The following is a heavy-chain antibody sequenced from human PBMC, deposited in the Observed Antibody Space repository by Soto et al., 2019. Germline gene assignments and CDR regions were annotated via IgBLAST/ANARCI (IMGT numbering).Heavy chain of an antibody. Sequence: QVQLVESGGGVVQPGRSLRLSCAASGFTFSSYGMHWVRQAPGKGLEWVAVISYDGSNKYYADSVKGRLTISRDNSKNTPYLQMNSLRGEDTAVYYCAKDNGSGCDWLRVGDAFDIWGEGTMVTVSS. D-gene: IGHD5-12*01. V-gene: IGHV3-30*18. CDR1: GFTFSSYG. CDR2: ISYDGSNK. CDR3: AKDNGSGCDWLRVGDAFDI. J-gene: IGHJ3*02.